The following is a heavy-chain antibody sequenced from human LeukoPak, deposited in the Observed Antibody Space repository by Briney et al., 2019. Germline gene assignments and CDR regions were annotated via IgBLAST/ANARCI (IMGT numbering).Heavy chain of an antibody. J-gene: IGHJ6*03. D-gene: IGHD3-10*01. CDR3: ARVYYGSGSLHYYYYYMDV. CDR2: ISDSGNT. Sequence: GGSLRLSCAASGFTLSSYAMSWVRQAPGKGLEWVSAISDSGNTYHADSVKGRFTISRDNSKNMLSLQMSSLRVEDTAVYYCARVYYGSGSLHYYYYYMDVWGKGTTVTISS. V-gene: IGHV3-23*01. CDR1: GFTLSSYA.